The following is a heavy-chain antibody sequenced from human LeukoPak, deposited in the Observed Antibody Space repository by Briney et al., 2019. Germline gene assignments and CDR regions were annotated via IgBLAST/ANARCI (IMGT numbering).Heavy chain of an antibody. Sequence: ASVKVSCKASGGTFSSYAISWVRQAPGQGLEWMGGIIPIFGTANYAQKLQGRGTITTDESTSTADMELSSLRSEDTAVYYCATGGLRAAVPNWFDPWGQGTLVTVSS. CDR1: GGTFSSYA. V-gene: IGHV1-69*05. J-gene: IGHJ5*02. CDR2: IIPIFGTA. D-gene: IGHD2-2*02. CDR3: ATGGLRAAVPNWFDP.